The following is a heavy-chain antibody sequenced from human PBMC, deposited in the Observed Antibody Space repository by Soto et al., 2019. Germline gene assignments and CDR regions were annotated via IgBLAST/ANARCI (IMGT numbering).Heavy chain of an antibody. V-gene: IGHV3-33*01. CDR1: GFTFSSNG. J-gene: IGHJ4*02. D-gene: IGHD5-18*01. CDR2: IWYDGSNE. Sequence: GGSLRLSCAASGFTFSSNGIHWVRQAPVRGLEWVAVIWYDGSNEYYADSVKGRFTISRDNSKNTLHLQMNSLRAEDTAVYYCARDGYNYGIPFDYWGQGTLVTVSS. CDR3: ARDGYNYGIPFDY.